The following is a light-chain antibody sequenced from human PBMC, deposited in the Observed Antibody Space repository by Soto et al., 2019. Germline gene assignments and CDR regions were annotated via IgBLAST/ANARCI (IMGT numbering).Light chain of an antibody. Sequence: QSALTQPASVSGSPGQSITISCTGTSSDVGGYNYVSWYQQHPGKAPKLMIYEVSNRPSGVSNRFSGSKSGNTASLTISGLQAEDEAVYYCSSYSAINTPHVLFGGGTKLTVL. CDR3: SSYSAINTPHVL. J-gene: IGLJ2*01. CDR1: SSDVGGYNY. CDR2: EVS. V-gene: IGLV2-14*01.